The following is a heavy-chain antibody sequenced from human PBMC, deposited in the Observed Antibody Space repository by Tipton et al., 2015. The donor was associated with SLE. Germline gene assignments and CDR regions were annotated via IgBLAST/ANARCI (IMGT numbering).Heavy chain of an antibody. D-gene: IGHD5-18*01. Sequence: TLSLTCTVSGGSISSYYWSWTRQPPGKGLEWIGYIYYSGHTNYNPSLKSRVTISVDMSKNQFSLKLSSVTAADTAVYYCARRYSSAPFDYWGQGTLVTVSS. J-gene: IGHJ4*02. CDR3: ARRYSSAPFDY. V-gene: IGHV4-59*01. CDR2: IYYSGHT. CDR1: GGSISSYY.